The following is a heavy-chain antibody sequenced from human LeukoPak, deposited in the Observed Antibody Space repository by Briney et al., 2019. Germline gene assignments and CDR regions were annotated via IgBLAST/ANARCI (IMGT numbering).Heavy chain of an antibody. D-gene: IGHD3-22*01. CDR2: IYYSGST. CDR1: GGSISSYY. Sequence: SETLSLTCTVSGGSISSYYRSWIRQPPGKGLEWIGYIYYSGSTNYNPSLKSRVTISVDTSKNQFSLKLSSVTAADTAVYYCARMRRYYYDSSGYYQEGYFDYWGQGTLVTVSS. J-gene: IGHJ4*02. V-gene: IGHV4-59*01. CDR3: ARMRRYYYDSSGYYQEGYFDY.